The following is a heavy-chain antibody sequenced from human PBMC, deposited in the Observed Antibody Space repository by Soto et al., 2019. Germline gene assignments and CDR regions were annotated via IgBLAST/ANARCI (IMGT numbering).Heavy chain of an antibody. CDR1: GFTFRSYV. CDR2: TSYDGSDK. CDR3: ARWGTTGGLYV. D-gene: IGHD2-8*01. V-gene: IGHV3-30*19. Sequence: QVQLVESGGGVVQPGASLRVSCVGSGFTFRSYVIHWVRQAPGKGLEWVALTSYDGSDKYYGDSVRGRFTISRDNSRNTVDLQMGSLRLEDTALYYCARWGTTGGLYVWGQGTLVSVSS. J-gene: IGHJ1*01.